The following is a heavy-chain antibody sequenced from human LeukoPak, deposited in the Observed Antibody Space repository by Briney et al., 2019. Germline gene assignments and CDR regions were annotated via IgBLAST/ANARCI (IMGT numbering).Heavy chain of an antibody. J-gene: IGHJ4*02. CDR3: ARGPNYYDSSGSPYFDY. CDR2: IYYSGST. V-gene: IGHV4-31*03. Sequence: SQTLSLTCTVSGGSISSGGYYWSWIRQHPGKGLEWIGYIYYSGSTNYNPSLKSRVTISVDTSKNQFSLKLSSVTAADTAVYYCARGPNYYDSSGSPYFDYWGQGTLVTVSS. D-gene: IGHD3-22*01. CDR1: GGSISSGGYY.